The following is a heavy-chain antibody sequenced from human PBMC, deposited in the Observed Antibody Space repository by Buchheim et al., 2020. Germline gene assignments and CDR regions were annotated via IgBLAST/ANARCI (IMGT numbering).Heavy chain of an antibody. CDR1: GFTFSSYS. D-gene: IGHD3-16*02. CDR2: ISSSSSYI. V-gene: IGHV3-21*01. Sequence: EVQLVESGGGLVKPGGSLRLSCAASGFTFSSYSMNWVRQAPGKGLEWVSSISSSSSYIYYADSVKGRFTISRDNAKHSLYLQMNSLRAEDTAVYYCARDTGFVRSTRRSFDYWGQGTL. CDR3: ARDTGFVRSTRRSFDY. J-gene: IGHJ4*02.